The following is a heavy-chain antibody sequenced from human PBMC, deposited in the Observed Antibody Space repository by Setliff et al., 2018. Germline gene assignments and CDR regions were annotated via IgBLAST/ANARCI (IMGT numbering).Heavy chain of an antibody. CDR1: GFTFSNYY. D-gene: IGHD1-26*01. CDR2: ITSDGSST. Sequence: GGSLRLSCAASGFTFSNYYMHWVRQAPGKGLVWVSRITSDGSSTTYADSVKGRFTISRDNAKSTLYLQMNSLRSDDTAMYYCARDTHQWDPLYFDSWGQGTLVTVSS. J-gene: IGHJ4*02. V-gene: IGHV3-74*01. CDR3: ARDTHQWDPLYFDS.